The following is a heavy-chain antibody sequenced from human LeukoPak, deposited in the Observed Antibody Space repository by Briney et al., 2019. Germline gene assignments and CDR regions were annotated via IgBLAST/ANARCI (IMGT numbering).Heavy chain of an antibody. V-gene: IGHV4-59*01. D-gene: IGHD3-16*01. J-gene: IGHJ4*02. CDR2: IYYSGSP. Sequence: SETLSLTCTVSGGSLSSYYWSWIRQPPGKGLEWIGYIYYSGSPNYNPSLKSRVTISVDTSKNQFSLKLSSVTAADTAVYYCAARGGGDFDYWGQGTLVTVSS. CDR3: AARGGGDFDY. CDR1: GGSLSSYY.